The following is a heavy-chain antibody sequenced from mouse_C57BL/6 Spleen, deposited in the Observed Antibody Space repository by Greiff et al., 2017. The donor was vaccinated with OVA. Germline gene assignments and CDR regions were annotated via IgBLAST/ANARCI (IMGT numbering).Heavy chain of an antibody. J-gene: IGHJ3*01. CDR1: GYTFTSYW. CDR2: IDPSDSYT. Sequence: LQQPGAELVMPGASVKLSCKASGYTFTSYWMHWVKQRPGQGLEWIGEIDPSDSYTNYNQKFKGKSTLTVDKSSSTAYMQLSSLTSEDSAVYYCARGGYSKGWFAYWGQGTLVTVSA. CDR3: ARGGYSKGWFAY. D-gene: IGHD2-5*01. V-gene: IGHV1-69*01.